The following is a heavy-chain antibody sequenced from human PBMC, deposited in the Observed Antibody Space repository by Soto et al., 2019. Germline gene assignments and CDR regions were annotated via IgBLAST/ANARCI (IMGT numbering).Heavy chain of an antibody. CDR3: VRGKRLRDIMFDY. J-gene: IGHJ4*01. V-gene: IGHV4-61*01. CDR2: IYYSGST. CDR1: GGSVSSGSYY. D-gene: IGHD3-3*01. Sequence: SDTLSLTCTVSGGSVSSGSYYWSWIRQPPGKGLEWIGYIYYSGSTNYNPSLKSRVTISVDTSKNQFSLKLSSVTAADTAVYYCVRGKRLRDIMFDYWGHGPRGTVSA.